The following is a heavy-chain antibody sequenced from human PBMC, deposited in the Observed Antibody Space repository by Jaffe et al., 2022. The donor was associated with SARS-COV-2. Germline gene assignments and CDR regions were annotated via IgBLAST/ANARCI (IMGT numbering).Heavy chain of an antibody. Sequence: EVQLVESGGGLVQPGRSLRLSCAASGFTFDDYAMHWVRQAPGKGLEWVSGISWNSGSIGYADSVKGRFTISRDNAKNSLYLQMNSLRAEDTALYYCAKDIERSAAAGTTHYYYYYYYMDVWGKGTTVTVSS. CDR2: ISWNSGSI. V-gene: IGHV3-9*01. J-gene: IGHJ6*03. D-gene: IGHD6-13*01. CDR1: GFTFDDYA. CDR3: AKDIERSAAAGTTHYYYYYYYMDV.